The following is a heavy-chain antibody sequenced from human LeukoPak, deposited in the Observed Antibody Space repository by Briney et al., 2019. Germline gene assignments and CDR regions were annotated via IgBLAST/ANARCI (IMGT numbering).Heavy chain of an antibody. J-gene: IGHJ4*02. CDR1: GYTFTSYA. D-gene: IGHD3-16*01. CDR3: ARDRGGAGDFDY. V-gene: IGHV1-3*01. CDR2: INPGNGNT. Sequence: ASVKVSCKASGYTFTSYAMHWVRQAPGQRLERMGWINPGNGNTKYSQKLQGRVTITRDTSASTAYMELSSLRSEDTAVYYCARDRGGAGDFDYWGQGTLVTVSS.